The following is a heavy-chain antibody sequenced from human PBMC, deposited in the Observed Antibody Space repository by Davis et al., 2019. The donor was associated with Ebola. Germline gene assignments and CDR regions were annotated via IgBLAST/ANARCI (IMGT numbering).Heavy chain of an antibody. J-gene: IGHJ4*02. CDR3: ASGTYYGSGSYIDY. D-gene: IGHD3-10*01. Sequence: AASVKVSCKAFGYTFTSYYIYWVRQAPGKGLEWMGIVNPSGGSTTYAQKFQGRVTMTRDTSTSTVYMELSSLRSEDTAVYYCASGTYYGSGSYIDYWGQGTLVTVSS. CDR1: GYTFTSYY. CDR2: VNPSGGST. V-gene: IGHV1-46*01.